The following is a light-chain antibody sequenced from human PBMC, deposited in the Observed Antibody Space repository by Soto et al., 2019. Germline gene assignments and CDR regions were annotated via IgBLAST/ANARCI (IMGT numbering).Light chain of an antibody. CDR2: RIY. Sequence: ETLLTQSPGTLSLSPGERATLSCRASETLGRNYLAWYQQKPGQAPRLLIHRIYIRAAGIPDRFSGSGSGTDFTLTISSLQPEDFAVYYCQQRSNWPYTFGQGTKLDIK. V-gene: IGKV3D-20*02. CDR1: ETLGRNY. CDR3: QQRSNWPYT. J-gene: IGKJ2*01.